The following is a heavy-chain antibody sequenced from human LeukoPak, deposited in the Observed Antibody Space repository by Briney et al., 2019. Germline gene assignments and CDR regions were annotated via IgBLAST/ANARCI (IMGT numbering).Heavy chain of an antibody. D-gene: IGHD6-6*01. CDR1: GFTFSSYS. J-gene: IGHJ4*02. V-gene: IGHV3-21*01. Sequence: GGSLRLSCAASGFTFSSYSMNWVRQAPGKGLEWVSSISSSSSYIYYADSVKGRFTISRDNAKNSLYLQMNSLRAEDTAVYYCARDQGLPYSSSFSWFDYWGQGTLVTVSS. CDR3: ARDQGLPYSSSFSWFDY. CDR2: ISSSSSYI.